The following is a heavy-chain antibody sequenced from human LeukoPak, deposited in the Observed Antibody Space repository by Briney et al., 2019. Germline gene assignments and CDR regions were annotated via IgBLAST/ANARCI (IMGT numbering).Heavy chain of an antibody. V-gene: IGHV4-39*07. CDR2: IYHSGST. D-gene: IGHD5-12*01. J-gene: IGHJ5*02. Sequence: SETLSLTCTVSGGSISSSSYYWGWIRQPPGKGLEWIGSIYHSGSTYYNPSLKSRVTISVDTSKNQFSLKLSSVTAADTAVYYCARDSINERRGYSGDDSWGFDPWGQGTLVTVSS. CDR1: GGSISSSSYY. CDR3: ARDSINERRGYSGDDSWGFDP.